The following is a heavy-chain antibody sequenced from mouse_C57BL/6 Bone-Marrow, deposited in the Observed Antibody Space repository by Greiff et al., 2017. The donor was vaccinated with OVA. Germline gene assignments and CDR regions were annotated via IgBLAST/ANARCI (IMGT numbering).Heavy chain of an antibody. J-gene: IGHJ2*01. CDR1: GFTFSDYY. D-gene: IGHD1-1*01. Sequence: EVQLVESGGGLVQPGGSLKLSCAASGFTFSDYYMYWVRQTPEKRLEWVAYISNGGGSTYYPDTVKGRFTLSRDNAKNTLYLQMSRLKSEDTAMDYCARRGRYYGLFDYWGQGTTLTVSS. CDR3: ARRGRYYGLFDY. CDR2: ISNGGGST. V-gene: IGHV5-12*01.